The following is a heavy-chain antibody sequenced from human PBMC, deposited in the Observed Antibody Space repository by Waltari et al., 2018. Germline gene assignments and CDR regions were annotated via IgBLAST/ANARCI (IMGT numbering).Heavy chain of an antibody. CDR2: INPNSGGT. J-gene: IGHJ4*02. Sequence: QVQLVQSGAEVKKPGASVKVSCKASGYTLTGYDMHWVRQAPGQGLEWMGWINPNSGGTNYAQKFQGRVTMTRDTSISTAYMELSRLRSDDTAVYYCARSRVLLWFGELLSHWGQGTLVTVSS. D-gene: IGHD3-10*01. CDR1: GYTLTGYD. CDR3: ARSRVLLWFGELLSH. V-gene: IGHV1-2*02.